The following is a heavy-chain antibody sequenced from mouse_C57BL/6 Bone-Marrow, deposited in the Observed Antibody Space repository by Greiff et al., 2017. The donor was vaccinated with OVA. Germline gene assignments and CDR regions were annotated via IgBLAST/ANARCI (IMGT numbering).Heavy chain of an antibody. V-gene: IGHV1-80*01. J-gene: IGHJ3*01. CDR3: ARGAY. Sequence: VQLVESGAELVKPGASVKISCKASGYAFSSYWMHWVKQRPGKGLEWIGQIYPGDGDTNYNGKFKGKATLTADTSSSTAYMQLSSLTSEDSAVYFCARGAYWGQGTLVTVSA. CDR2: IYPGDGDT. CDR1: GYAFSSYW.